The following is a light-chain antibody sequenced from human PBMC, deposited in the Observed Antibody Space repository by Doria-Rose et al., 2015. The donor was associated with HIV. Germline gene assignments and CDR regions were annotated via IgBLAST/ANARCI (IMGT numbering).Light chain of an antibody. J-gene: IGKJ2*01. V-gene: IGKV1-16*02. CDR1: QGVSNF. CDR3: QHYNDYPPYT. CDR2: GAS. Sequence: VTQSPSSLSASVGDRVTITCRASQGVSNFLAWFQQKPGKAPNSLIYGASSLQSGVPSKFSGSGSATDLTLTISSLQPEYFAAYYCQHYNDYPPYTFGQGTKLEIK.